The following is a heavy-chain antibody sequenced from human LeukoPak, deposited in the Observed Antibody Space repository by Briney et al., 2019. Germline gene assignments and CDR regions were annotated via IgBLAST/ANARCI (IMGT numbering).Heavy chain of an antibody. Sequence: SGGSLRLSCAASGFTFSSYAMMWLRQAPGKGLVWVLAISGSGGSTYYADHVRGRFTIYRDNSKNTLYLKMKSLDAEATAVFYCAKDPLYSSGYDVGACDIGGQRTMDSVST. V-gene: IGHV3-23*01. CDR1: GFTFSSYA. CDR2: ISGSGGST. J-gene: IGHJ3*02. CDR3: AKDPLYSSGYDVGACDI. D-gene: IGHD5-12*01.